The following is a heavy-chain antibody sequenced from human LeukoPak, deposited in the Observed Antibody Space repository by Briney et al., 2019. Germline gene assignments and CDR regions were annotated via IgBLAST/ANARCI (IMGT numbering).Heavy chain of an antibody. V-gene: IGHV4-59*01. D-gene: IGHD3-9*01. Sequence: SETLSLTCTVSGGSISSYYWSWIRQPPGKGLEWIGYIYYSGSTNYNPSLKSRVTISVDTSKNQFSLKLSSVTAADTAVYYCARDRSTYYDILTGYYSGSDAFDIWGQGTTVTVSS. CDR3: ARDRSTYYDILTGYYSGSDAFDI. J-gene: IGHJ3*02. CDR1: GGSISSYY. CDR2: IYYSGST.